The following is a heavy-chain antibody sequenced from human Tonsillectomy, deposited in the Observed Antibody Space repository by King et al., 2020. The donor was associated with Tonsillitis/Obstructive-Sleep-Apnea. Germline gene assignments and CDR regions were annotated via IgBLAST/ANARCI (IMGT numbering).Heavy chain of an antibody. CDR2: IKHDRSEQ. Sequence: VQLVESGGGLVQPGGSLRLSCAASGFTFSTYWMTWVRQAPGKGLEWVANIKHDRSEQHYADSVKGRFTISRDNAKTSLYLQLNSLRAEDTAVYYCATDATYHEGTTYYDSLAIWGQEPMVPFSS. D-gene: IGHD3-22*01. V-gene: IGHV3-7*03. CDR3: ATDATYHEGTTYYDSLAI. CDR1: GFTFSTYW. J-gene: IGHJ3*02.